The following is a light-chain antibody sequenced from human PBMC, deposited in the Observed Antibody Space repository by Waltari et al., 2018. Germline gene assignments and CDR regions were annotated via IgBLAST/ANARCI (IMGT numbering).Light chain of an antibody. CDR2: DAA. CDR1: HSVGNY. J-gene: IGKJ2*01. CDR3: QQRTDWPPTYT. Sequence: EVVLTQSPATLSLSPGDTATLSCRASHSVGNYLAWYQQKPDQAPRLLIYDAASRATGIPARFSCSVSGTDLTLTISTLEPEDFGVYYCQQRTDWPPTYTFGHGSYLEIK. V-gene: IGKV3-11*01.